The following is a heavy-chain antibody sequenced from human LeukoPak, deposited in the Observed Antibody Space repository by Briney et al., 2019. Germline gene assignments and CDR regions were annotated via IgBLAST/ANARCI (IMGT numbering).Heavy chain of an antibody. CDR1: GGSISSYY. V-gene: IGHV4-4*07. Sequence: PSETLSLTCTVSGGSISSYYWSWIRQPPGKGLEWIGRIHSSGSTSYNPSLKSRVTMSVDKSKNQFSLKLSSVTAADTAMYFCARGRGDYFDTSGYFFDYWGQGTLVTISS. CDR3: ARGRGDYFDTSGYFFDY. J-gene: IGHJ4*02. D-gene: IGHD3-22*01. CDR2: IHSSGST.